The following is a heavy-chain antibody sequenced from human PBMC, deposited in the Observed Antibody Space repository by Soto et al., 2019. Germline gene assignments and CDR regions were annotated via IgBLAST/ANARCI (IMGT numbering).Heavy chain of an antibody. CDR3: ARDVFYYADY. Sequence: GGSLRLSCAASGFTFSSYGMHWVRQAPGTGLEWVAVIWHDGSKKYYGDSVKGRITISRDNSKNTLYLQIDTLRVEDTAVYYCARDVFYYADYCGQGTMVTVYS. J-gene: IGHJ4*02. CDR1: GFTFSSYG. V-gene: IGHV3-33*01. CDR2: IWHDGSKK. D-gene: IGHD3-10*01.